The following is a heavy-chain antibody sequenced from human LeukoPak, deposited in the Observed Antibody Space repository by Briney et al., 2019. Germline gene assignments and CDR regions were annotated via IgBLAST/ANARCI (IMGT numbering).Heavy chain of an antibody. CDR2: INPNSGGT. CDR1: GYTFTGYY. V-gene: IGHV1-2*02. CDR3: AKGNYPIFGVVIIRGSFRPYYFDY. J-gene: IGHJ4*02. Sequence: ASVKVSCKASGYTFTGYYMHWVRQAPGQGLEWMGWINPNSGGTNYAQKFQGRVTMTRDTSISTAYMELSRLRSDDTAVYYCAKGNYPIFGVVIIRGSFRPYYFDYWGQGTLVTVSS. D-gene: IGHD3-3*01.